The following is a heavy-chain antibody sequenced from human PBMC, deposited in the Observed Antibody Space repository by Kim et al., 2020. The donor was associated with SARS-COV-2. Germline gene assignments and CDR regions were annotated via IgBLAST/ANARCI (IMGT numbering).Heavy chain of an antibody. J-gene: IGHJ4*02. Sequence: TNYARKFQGRVTMTRDTSISTADMELGRLRSDDTAVYYCARAVWFGADFDYWGQGTLVTVSS. D-gene: IGHD3-10*01. CDR2: T. CDR3: ARAVWFGADFDY. V-gene: IGHV1-2*02.